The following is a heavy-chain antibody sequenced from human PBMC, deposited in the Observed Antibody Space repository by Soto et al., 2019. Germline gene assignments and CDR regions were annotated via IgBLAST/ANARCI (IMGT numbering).Heavy chain of an antibody. CDR3: AKDSGCVINACAYDP. D-gene: IGHD3-10*01. J-gene: IGHJ5*02. CDR2: ISRGSDYI. V-gene: IGHV3-21*01. CDR1: GFIFSDYT. Sequence: EVHLVESGGGLVKPGGSLRLTGAASGFIFSDYTMNWVRKAPGKGLEWVSSISRGSDYIFYADTVKGRFTISRDNARNSLYLQMTSLRAEDTAVYYCAKDSGCVINACAYDPWGQGTLVTVSS.